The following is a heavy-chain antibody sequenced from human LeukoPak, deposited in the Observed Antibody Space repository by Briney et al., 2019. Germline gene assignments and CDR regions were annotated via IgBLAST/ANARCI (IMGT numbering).Heavy chain of an antibody. D-gene: IGHD3-10*01. V-gene: IGHV4-59*01. CDR1: GGSISSYY. CDR3: ATVAVIRGVTYSDY. Sequence: SETLSLTCTVSGGSISSYYWSWIRQPPGKGLEWIAYLFYSGSTDYNPSLESRVTISVDTSKNQFSLKLRSVTAADTAVYYCATVAVIRGVTYSDYWGQGTLVTVSS. J-gene: IGHJ4*02. CDR2: LFYSGST.